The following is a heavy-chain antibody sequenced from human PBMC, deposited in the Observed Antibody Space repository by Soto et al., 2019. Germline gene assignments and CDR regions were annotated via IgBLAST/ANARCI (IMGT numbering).Heavy chain of an antibody. V-gene: IGHV4-61*03. J-gene: IGHJ6*02. CDR1: GDSVTSGSYY. CDR2: ISYTGRT. D-gene: IGHD7-27*01. Sequence: PSETLSLTCIVFGDSVTSGSYYWTRLRQPPGKGLEWIGYISYTGRTKYNPSLQSRVTISVDTSKNDFSLNLSSVTAADTAVYFCAREWGLLPYYVMNVWGHGTAVTVSS. CDR3: AREWGLLPYYVMNV.